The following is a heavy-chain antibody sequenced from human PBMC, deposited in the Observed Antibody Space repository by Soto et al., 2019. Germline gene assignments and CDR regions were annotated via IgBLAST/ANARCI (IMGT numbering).Heavy chain of an antibody. Sequence: EVQLLESGGGLVQPGGSLRLSCAASGFTFSSYAMSWVRQAPGKGLEWVSAISGSGGSTYYADSVKGRFTISRDNSKNTLYLQMTSLRGEDTAVYYGAILSGGNYYGMDVWGQGTTVTVSS. CDR2: ISGSGGST. CDR1: GFTFSSYA. J-gene: IGHJ6*02. CDR3: AILSGGNYYGMDV. V-gene: IGHV3-23*01. D-gene: IGHD2-15*01.